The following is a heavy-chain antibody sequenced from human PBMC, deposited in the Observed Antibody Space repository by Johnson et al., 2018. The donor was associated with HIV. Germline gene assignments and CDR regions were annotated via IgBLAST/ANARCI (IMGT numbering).Heavy chain of an antibody. Sequence: QVQLVESGGGVVQPGRSLRLSCAASGFTFSSYGMHWVRQAPGKGLEWVAVIWYDGSTKYYADSVKGRFTISRDNSKNTLYLQMNSLTAEDTAVYYCAKESSAVCGSGCDDWADGDDAFDIWGQGTMVTVSS. CDR3: AKESSAVCGSGCDDWADGDDAFDI. CDR2: IWYDGSTK. V-gene: IGHV3-33*06. D-gene: IGHD6-25*01. CDR1: GFTFSSYG. J-gene: IGHJ3*02.